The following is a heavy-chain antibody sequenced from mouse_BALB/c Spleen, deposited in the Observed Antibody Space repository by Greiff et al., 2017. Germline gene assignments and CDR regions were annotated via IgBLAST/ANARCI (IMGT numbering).Heavy chain of an antibody. CDR2: IDPYNGGT. V-gene: IGHV1S135*01. J-gene: IGHJ3*01. CDR3: ARLEEDAY. Sequence: SGPELEKPGASVNISCKASGYSFTGYNMNWVKQSNGKSLEWIGNIDPYNGGTSYNQKFKGKATLTVDKSSSTAFMHLNSLTSEDSAVYYCARLEEDAYWGQGTLVTVSA. CDR1: GYSFTGYN.